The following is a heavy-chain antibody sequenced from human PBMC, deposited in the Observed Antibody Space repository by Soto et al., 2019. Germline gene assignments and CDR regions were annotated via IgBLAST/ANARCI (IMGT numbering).Heavy chain of an antibody. CDR2: IYYSGST. CDR1: GGSISSSNYY. J-gene: IGHJ5*02. D-gene: IGHD6-19*01. V-gene: IGHV4-39*01. Sequence: SETLSLTCTVSGGSISSSNYYWGWIRQPPGKGLEWIGTIYYSGSTYYNPSLKSRVTISVDTSKNQFSLKLSSVTAADTAVYYCARGLGSGWSYWFDPWGQGTLVTVSS. CDR3: ARGLGSGWSYWFDP.